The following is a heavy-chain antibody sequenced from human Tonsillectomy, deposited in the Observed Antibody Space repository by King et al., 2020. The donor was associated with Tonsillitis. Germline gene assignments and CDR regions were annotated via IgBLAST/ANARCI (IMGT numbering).Heavy chain of an antibody. Sequence: VQLVQSGAEVKKPGASVKVSCKASGYTFTSYVISWVRQAPGQGLEWMGWISTYNGNTNYAHNLQGRVTMTTDTYTTTVYMDLRSLRSDDTAIYYCARDFYGEDYWGQGPLVTVSS. CDR3: ARDFYGEDY. D-gene: IGHD4-17*01. V-gene: IGHV1-18*01. CDR2: ISTYNGNT. CDR1: GYTFTSYV. J-gene: IGHJ4*02.